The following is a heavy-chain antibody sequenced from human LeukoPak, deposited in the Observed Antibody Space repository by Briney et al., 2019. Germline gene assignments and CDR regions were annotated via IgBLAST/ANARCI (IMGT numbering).Heavy chain of an antibody. CDR3: ARDHQIRTKDYYYYYYMDV. CDR2: IIPIFGTA. D-gene: IGHD1-14*01. CDR1: GGTFSSYA. Sequence: SVKVSCKASGGTFSSYAISWVRQAPGQGLEWMGRIIPIFGTANYAQKFQGRVTTTTDESTSTAYMELSSLRSEDTAVYYCARDHQIRTKDYYYYYYMDVWGKGTTVTVSS. V-gene: IGHV1-69*05. J-gene: IGHJ6*03.